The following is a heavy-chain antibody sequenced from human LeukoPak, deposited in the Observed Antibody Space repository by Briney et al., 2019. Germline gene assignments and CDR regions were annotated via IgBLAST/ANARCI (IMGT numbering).Heavy chain of an antibody. J-gene: IGHJ3*02. CDR2: ISYDGSNK. Sequence: PGGSLRLSCAASGFTFSSYGMHWVRQAPGKGLEWVAVISYDGSNKYYADSVKGRFTISRDNSKNTLYLQMNSLRAEDTAVYYCAKDEGTGTTLDAFDIWGQGTMVTVSS. CDR1: GFTFSSYG. V-gene: IGHV3-30*18. CDR3: AKDEGTGTTLDAFDI. D-gene: IGHD1-1*01.